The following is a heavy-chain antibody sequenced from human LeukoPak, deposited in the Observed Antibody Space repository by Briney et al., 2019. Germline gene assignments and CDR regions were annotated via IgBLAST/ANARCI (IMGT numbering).Heavy chain of an antibody. CDR2: ISGSGTI. CDR1: GFTFSNYA. Sequence: GGSLRLSCAASGFTFSNYAMSWVRQAPGKGLGWVSVISGSGTIYYADSVKGRFTISRDNSKNTLYLQMSSLRAEDTALYYCAKDVRRFDYWGQGTLVTVSS. V-gene: IGHV3-23*01. J-gene: IGHJ4*02. CDR3: AKDVRRFDY.